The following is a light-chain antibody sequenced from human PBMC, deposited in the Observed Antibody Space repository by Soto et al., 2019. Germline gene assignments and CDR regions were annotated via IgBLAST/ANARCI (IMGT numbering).Light chain of an antibody. CDR3: QSYDSSNQGV. J-gene: IGLJ1*01. Sequence: NFMLTQPHSVSESPGKTVTISCTRSSGSIASNYVQWYQQRPGSSPTTVIYEDNQRPSGVPDRFSGSIDSSSNSDYLTISGLKTEDEADYYCQSYDSSNQGVFGTGTKVTVL. CDR1: SGSIASNY. V-gene: IGLV6-57*01. CDR2: EDN.